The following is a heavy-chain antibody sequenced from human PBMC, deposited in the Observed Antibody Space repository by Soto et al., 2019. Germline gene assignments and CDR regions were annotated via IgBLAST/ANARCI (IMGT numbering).Heavy chain of an antibody. J-gene: IGHJ6*03. CDR2: MNPNSGNT. V-gene: IGHV1-8*01. CDR3: ESGVKGERDIVVVPAADNYYYYYYLDV. D-gene: IGHD2-2*01. Sequence: QVQLVQSGAEVKKPGASVKVSCKASGYTFTSYDINWVRQATGQGLEWMGWMNPNSGNTGYAQKFQGRVTMTRNTSVSTAYIEVSILRSDDTAVDDCESGVKGERDIVVVPAADNYYYYYYLDVWGKGTTVTVSS. CDR1: GYTFTSYD.